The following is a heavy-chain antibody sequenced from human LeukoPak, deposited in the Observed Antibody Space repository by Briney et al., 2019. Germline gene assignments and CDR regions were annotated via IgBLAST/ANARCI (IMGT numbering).Heavy chain of an antibody. V-gene: IGHV3-30*02. J-gene: IGHJ5*02. CDR1: GFTFSLYS. D-gene: IGHD5-12*01. CDR3: ARVGNGYDLSHPPYNWFDP. Sequence: GGSLRLSCVASGFTFSLYSMHWVRQAPGKGLEWVAFIRYDGSNKHYADSVKGRFTISRDNSKNTVYLEMNSLRAEDTAVYYCARVGNGYDLSHPPYNWFDPWGQGTLVTVSS. CDR2: IRYDGSNK.